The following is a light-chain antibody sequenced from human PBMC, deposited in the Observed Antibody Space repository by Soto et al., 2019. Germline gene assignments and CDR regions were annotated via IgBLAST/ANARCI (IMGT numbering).Light chain of an antibody. V-gene: IGKV1-39*01. Sequence: DIQMTQSPSSLSASVGDRVTITCRASQNINTYLNWYQQKPGKAPKLLIFGASSLQSGVPSRFSGSGPGTDFTLTISSLQPEDFATYYCQQSYSTPECTFGQGTKLEIK. CDR1: QNINTY. CDR3: QQSYSTPECT. CDR2: GAS. J-gene: IGKJ2*02.